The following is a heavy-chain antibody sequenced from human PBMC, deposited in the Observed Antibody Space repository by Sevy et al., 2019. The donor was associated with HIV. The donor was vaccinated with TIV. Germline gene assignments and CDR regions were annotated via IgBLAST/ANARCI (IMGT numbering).Heavy chain of an antibody. J-gene: IGHJ6*02. CDR2: INHSGST. Sequence: SETLSLTCAVYGGSFSGYYWSCIRQPPGKGLEWIGEINHSGSTNYNPSLKSRVTISVDTSKNQFSLKLSSVTAADTAVYYSASVGCYYGSGRYVYYYGMDVWGQGTAVTVSS. CDR1: GGSFSGYY. CDR3: ASVGCYYGSGRYVYYYGMDV. D-gene: IGHD3-10*01. V-gene: IGHV4-34*01.